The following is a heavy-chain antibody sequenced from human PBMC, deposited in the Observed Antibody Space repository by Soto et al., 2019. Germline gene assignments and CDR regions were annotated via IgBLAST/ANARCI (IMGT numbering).Heavy chain of an antibody. Sequence: SETLSLTCAVYGGSFSGYYWSWIRQPPGKGLEWIGEINHSGSTNYNPSLKSRVTISVDTSKNQFSLKLSSVTAADTAVYYCARGRRAFGVVNMIADYGMDVWGQGTTVTVSS. CDR2: INHSGST. J-gene: IGHJ6*02. CDR3: ARGRRAFGVVNMIADYGMDV. D-gene: IGHD3-3*01. V-gene: IGHV4-34*01. CDR1: GGSFSGYY.